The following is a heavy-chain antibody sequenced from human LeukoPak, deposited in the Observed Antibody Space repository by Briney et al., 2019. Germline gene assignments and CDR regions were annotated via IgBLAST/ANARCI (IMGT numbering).Heavy chain of an antibody. Sequence: GGSLRLSCAASGFTFSSYAMSWVRQAPGKGLEWVSAISGSGGSTYYADSVKGRFTISRDNSKNTLYLQMNSLKTEDTAVYYCTRHYITMVRGVYYYGMDVWGQGTTVTVSS. J-gene: IGHJ6*02. CDR1: GFTFSSYA. CDR2: ISGSGGST. D-gene: IGHD3-10*01. CDR3: TRHYITMVRGVYYYGMDV. V-gene: IGHV3-23*01.